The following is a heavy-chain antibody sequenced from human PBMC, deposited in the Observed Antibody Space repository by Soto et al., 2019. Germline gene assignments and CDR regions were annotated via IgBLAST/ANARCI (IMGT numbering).Heavy chain of an antibody. CDR1: GYTFTSYG. CDR2: ISAYNGNT. CDR3: ARETRAPYYYDSSGPRGWFDP. Sequence: ASVKVSCKASGYTFTSYGIGWVRQAPGQGLEWMGWISAYNGNTNYAQKLQGRVTMTTDTSTSTAYMELRSLRSDDTAVYYCARETRAPYYYDSSGPRGWFDPWGQGTLVTVSS. D-gene: IGHD3-22*01. V-gene: IGHV1-18*04. J-gene: IGHJ5*02.